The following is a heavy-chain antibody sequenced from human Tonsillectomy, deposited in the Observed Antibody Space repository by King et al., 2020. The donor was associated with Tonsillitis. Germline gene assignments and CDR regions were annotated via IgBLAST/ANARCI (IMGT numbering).Heavy chain of an antibody. CDR1: GYSISNGYY. V-gene: IGHV4-38-2*02. D-gene: IGHD2-8*01. J-gene: IGHJ3*02. Sequence: VQLQESGPGLVKPSETLSLTCTVSGYSISNGYYWGWIRQPPGKGLEWIGSIYHSGSTYYNASLKSRVTILLDMSKNQFSLKLTSVTAADTAVYYCARAGCTYRLHDAFDIWGQGTMVTVSS. CDR3: ARAGCTYRLHDAFDI. CDR2: IYHSGST.